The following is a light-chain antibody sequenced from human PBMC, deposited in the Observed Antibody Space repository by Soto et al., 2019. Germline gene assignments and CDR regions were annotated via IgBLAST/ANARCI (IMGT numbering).Light chain of an antibody. CDR1: QSVNSNN. V-gene: IGKV3-20*01. J-gene: IGKJ4*01. Sequence: EIVLTQSPGTLSLSPGERATLSCRASQSVNSNNLAWYQQIPGQSPRLLIYGASSRATGMTDRFSGSESGTDFNLASTWVETEDFALYFCQQYGSSALSFGGGTKVEI. CDR3: QQYGSSALS. CDR2: GAS.